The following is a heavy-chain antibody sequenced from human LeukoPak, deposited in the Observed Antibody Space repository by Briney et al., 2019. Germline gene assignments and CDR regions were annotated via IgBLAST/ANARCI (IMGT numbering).Heavy chain of an antibody. D-gene: IGHD1-26*01. CDR3: ARGGWDDFDD. CDR2: INWNGGST. J-gene: IGHJ4*02. V-gene: IGHV3-20*04. Sequence: PGGSLRLSCAASGFTFDDYGMSWVRQAPGKGLEWASGINWNGGSTGYAHSVKVRFTISRDNAKNSLYLQMNGLRAEDTALYCWARGGWDDFDDWGQGTLVTVSS. CDR1: GFTFDDYG.